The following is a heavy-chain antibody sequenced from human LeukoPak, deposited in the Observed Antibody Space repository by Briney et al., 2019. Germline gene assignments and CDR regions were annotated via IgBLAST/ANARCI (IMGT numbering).Heavy chain of an antibody. V-gene: IGHV3-23*01. J-gene: IGHJ4*02. CDR1: GITLSNYG. CDR3: AKRGVVIRVILVGFHKEAYYFDS. D-gene: IGHD3-22*01. Sequence: GGSLRLSCAVSGITLSNYGMSWVRQAPGKGPEWVAGISGSGGSAHYADAVKGRFTISRDNPKNTLHLQMNSLRVEDTAVYFCAKRGVVIRVILVGFHKEAYYFDSWGQGALVTVSS. CDR2: ISGSGGSA.